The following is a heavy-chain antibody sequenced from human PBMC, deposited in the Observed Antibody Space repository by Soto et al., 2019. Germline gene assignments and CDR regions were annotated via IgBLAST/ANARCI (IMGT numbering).Heavy chain of an antibody. Sequence: SETLSLTFTVSGASVGSGGYYRSWIRQVPGKGLEWIGYIKYSGTTQYSPSLKSRVTISFDRSKNQVFLNLRFVTGADTAVYFCGGDGRLTGYTSWFLPWGQGILVTVSP. CDR1: GASVGSGGYY. CDR3: GGDGRLTGYTSWFLP. V-gene: IGHV4-31*03. J-gene: IGHJ5*02. CDR2: IKYSGTT. D-gene: IGHD3-9*01.